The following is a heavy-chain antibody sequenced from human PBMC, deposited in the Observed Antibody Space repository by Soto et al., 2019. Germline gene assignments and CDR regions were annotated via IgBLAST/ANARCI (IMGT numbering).Heavy chain of an antibody. CDR3: ARVGGNWNDDYFDY. V-gene: IGHV1-8*01. Sequence: ASVKVSCKASGYTFSDHDINWVRQASGQGPEWLGWMNPNSGDTGYAQNFQGRVTMTRDTSKRTAYMELSSLRSEDTAVYYCARVGGNWNDDYFDYCGQGTLVTVSS. CDR1: GYTFSDHD. J-gene: IGHJ4*02. D-gene: IGHD1-1*01. CDR2: MNPNSGDT.